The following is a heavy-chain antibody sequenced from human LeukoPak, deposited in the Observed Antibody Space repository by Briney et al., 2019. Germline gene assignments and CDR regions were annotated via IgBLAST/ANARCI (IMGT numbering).Heavy chain of an antibody. CDR2: INHSGST. J-gene: IGHJ6*02. D-gene: IGHD3-3*01. CDR3: AREGRVPYYDFWSGYYRGYYGMDV. Sequence: SSETLSLTCAVYGGSFSGYYWSWIRQPPGKGLEWNGEINHSGSTNYNPSLKSRVTISVDTSKNQFSLKLSSVTAADTAVYYCAREGRVPYYDFWSGYYRGYYGMDVWGQGTTVTVSS. CDR1: GGSFSGYY. V-gene: IGHV4-34*01.